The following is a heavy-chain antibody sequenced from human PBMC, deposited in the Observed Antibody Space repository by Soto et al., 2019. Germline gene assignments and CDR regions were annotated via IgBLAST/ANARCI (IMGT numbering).Heavy chain of an antibody. CDR1: GNTFTSYA. CDR3: ASHAGVAGYYYGMDV. Sequence: QVQLVQSGAEVKKPGASVKVSCKASGNTFTSYAMHWVRQAPGQRLEWMGWINAGNGNTKYSQKFQGRVTITRDTSASTVYMELSSLRSEDTAVYYCASHAGVAGYYYGMDVWGQGTTVTVSS. J-gene: IGHJ6*02. CDR2: INAGNGNT. V-gene: IGHV1-3*01. D-gene: IGHD7-27*01.